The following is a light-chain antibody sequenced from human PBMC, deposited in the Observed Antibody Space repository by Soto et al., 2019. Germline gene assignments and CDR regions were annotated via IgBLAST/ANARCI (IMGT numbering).Light chain of an antibody. CDR3: QSYDSSLRALV. Sequence: QSVLTQPPSVSGAPGQRVTISCTGSSSNIGAGYDVHWYQQLPGTAPKLLIYGNSNRPSGVPDRFSGSKSGTSASLDITGLQAEDEAAYYCQSYDSSLRALVFGGGTKLTVL. CDR1: SSNIGAGYD. J-gene: IGLJ2*01. V-gene: IGLV1-40*01. CDR2: GNS.